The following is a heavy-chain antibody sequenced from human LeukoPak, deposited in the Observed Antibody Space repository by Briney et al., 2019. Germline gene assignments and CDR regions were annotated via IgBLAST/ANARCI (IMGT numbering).Heavy chain of an antibody. Sequence: GGSLRLSCVTSGLTFTNHGFHWLRQSAGRGLEWVAFVRNDGFDTYHSNSVKGRFSISRDDSKNTVYLQMNSLRAEDTALYYCARDRGKDYFGDWGQGTQVTVSS. D-gene: IGHD4-23*01. J-gene: IGHJ4*02. CDR1: GLTFTNHG. CDR3: ARDRGKDYFGD. CDR2: VRNDGFDT. V-gene: IGHV3-30*02.